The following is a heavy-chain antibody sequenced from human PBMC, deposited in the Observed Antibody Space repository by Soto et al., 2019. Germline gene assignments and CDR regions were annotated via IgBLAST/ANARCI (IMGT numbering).Heavy chain of an antibody. CDR2: IWYDGSNK. V-gene: IGHV3-33*01. Sequence: PWGSLRLSCAASGFTFSSYGMHWFRQAPGKGLEWVAVIWYDGSNKYYADSVKGRFTISRDNSKNTLYLQMNSLRAEDTAVYYCARDLSAYSSGWYEFDYWGQGTLVTVSS. J-gene: IGHJ4*02. CDR1: GFTFSSYG. CDR3: ARDLSAYSSGWYEFDY. D-gene: IGHD6-19*01.